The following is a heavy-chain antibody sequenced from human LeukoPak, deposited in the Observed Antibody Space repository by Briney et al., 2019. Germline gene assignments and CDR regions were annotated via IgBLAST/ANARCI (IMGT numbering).Heavy chain of an antibody. J-gene: IGHJ4*02. CDR1: GFTFSSYW. D-gene: IGHD3-22*01. CDR2: IKQDGSEK. CDR3: ATSSGHYSGFFDS. V-gene: IGHV3-7*01. Sequence: PGGSLRLSCAASGFTFSSYWMSWVRQAPGKGLEWVANIKQDGSEKYYVDSVKGRFTISRDNAKNSLYLQMNSLRAEDTAEYYCATSSGHYSGFFDSWGQGTLVTVSS.